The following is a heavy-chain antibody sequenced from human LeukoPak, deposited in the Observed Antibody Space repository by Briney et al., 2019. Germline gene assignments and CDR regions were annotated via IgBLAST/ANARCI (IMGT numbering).Heavy chain of an antibody. CDR1: GFTVSSNY. D-gene: IGHD5-24*01. V-gene: IGHV3-53*01. J-gene: IGHJ4*02. CDR3: ARDFRDGYTFSSDY. CDR2: IYSGGST. Sequence: GGSLRLSCAASGFTVSSNYMSWVRQAPGKGLEWVPVIYSGGSTYYADSVKGRFTISRDNSKNTLYLQMNSLRAEDTAVYYCARDFRDGYTFSSDYWGQGTLVTVSS.